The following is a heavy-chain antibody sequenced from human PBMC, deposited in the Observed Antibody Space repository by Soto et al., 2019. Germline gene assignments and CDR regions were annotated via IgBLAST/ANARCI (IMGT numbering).Heavy chain of an antibody. CDR3: ARTPFGRFGELLYYYYYYYMDV. D-gene: IGHD3-10*01. J-gene: IGHJ6*03. V-gene: IGHV4-39*01. CDR1: GGSISSSSYY. CDR2: IYYSGST. Sequence: SETLSLTCTVSGGSISSSSYYWGWIRQPPGKGLEWIGSIYYSGSTYYNPSLKSRVTISVDTSKNQFSLKLSSVTAADTAVYYCARTPFGRFGELLYYYYYYYMDVWGKGTTVTVSS.